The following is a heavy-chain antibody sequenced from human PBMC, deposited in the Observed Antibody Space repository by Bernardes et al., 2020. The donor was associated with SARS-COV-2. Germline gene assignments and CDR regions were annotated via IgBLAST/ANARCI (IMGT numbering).Heavy chain of an antibody. CDR1: GFTFSSYG. Sequence: SLRLSCAASGFTFSSYGMHWVRQAPGKGLEWVAVIWYDGSNKYYADSVKGRFTISRDNSKNTLYLQMNSLRAEDTAVYYWARGETAYDYVWGSYRSGPFDYWGQGTLVTVSS. CDR2: IWYDGSNK. CDR3: ARGETAYDYVWGSYRSGPFDY. V-gene: IGHV3-33*01. D-gene: IGHD3-16*02. J-gene: IGHJ4*02.